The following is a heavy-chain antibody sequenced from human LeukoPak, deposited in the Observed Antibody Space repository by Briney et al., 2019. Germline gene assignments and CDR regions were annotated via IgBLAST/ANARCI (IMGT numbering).Heavy chain of an antibody. CDR2: IKQDGSEK. CDR3: ARLGGGSSRYGPFDY. CDR1: GFTFSSYW. Sequence: GGSLRLSCAASGFTFSSYWMSWVRQAPGKGLEWVANIKQDGSEKYYVDSVKGRFTISRDNAKNSLYLQMNSLRAEDTAVYYCARLGGGSSRYGPFDYWGQGTLVTVSS. J-gene: IGHJ4*02. V-gene: IGHV3-7*01. D-gene: IGHD6-13*01.